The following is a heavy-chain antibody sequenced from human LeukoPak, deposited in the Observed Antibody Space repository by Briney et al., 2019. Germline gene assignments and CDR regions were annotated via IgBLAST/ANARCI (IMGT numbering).Heavy chain of an antibody. D-gene: IGHD3-22*01. Sequence: GGSLRPSCAASGFTFSSYGMHWVRQAPGKGLEWVAVIWYDGSNKYYADSVKGRFTISRDNSKNTLYLQMNSLRAEDTAVYYCAPSDSSGYYYFDYWGQGTLVTVSS. CDR3: APSDSSGYYYFDY. CDR2: IWYDGSNK. J-gene: IGHJ4*02. CDR1: GFTFSSYG. V-gene: IGHV3-33*01.